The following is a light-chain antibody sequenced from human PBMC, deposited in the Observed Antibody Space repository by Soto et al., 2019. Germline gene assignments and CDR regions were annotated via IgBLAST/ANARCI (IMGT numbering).Light chain of an antibody. CDR2: AAS. J-gene: IGKJ5*01. V-gene: IGKV1-9*01. CDR3: QQFNSYPIT. CDR1: QGISSN. Sequence: QLTKYQYFLSASVGDRVTITCRASQGISSNLAWYQRKPGKAPKLLIYAASTLQSGVPSRFSGSGSGTEFTLTISSLQPEDFATYYCQQFNSYPITFGQGTLLEI.